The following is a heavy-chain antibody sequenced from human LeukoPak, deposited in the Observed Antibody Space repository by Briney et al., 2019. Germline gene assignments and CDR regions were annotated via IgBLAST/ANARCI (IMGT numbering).Heavy chain of an antibody. CDR1: GFTFSSYA. D-gene: IGHD2-15*01. Sequence: GGPLRLSCAASGFTFSSYAMHWVRQAPGKGLEWVAVISYDGSNKYYADSVKGRFTISRDNSKNTLYLQMNSLRAEDTAVYYCARDDRYCSGGSCFARSHNFDYWGQGTLVTVSS. CDR2: ISYDGSNK. V-gene: IGHV3-30*04. CDR3: ARDDRYCSGGSCFARSHNFDY. J-gene: IGHJ4*02.